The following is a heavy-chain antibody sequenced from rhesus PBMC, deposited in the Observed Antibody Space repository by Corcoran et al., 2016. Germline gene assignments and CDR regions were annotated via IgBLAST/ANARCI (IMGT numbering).Heavy chain of an antibody. V-gene: IGHV4-80*01. Sequence: QVQLQESGPGLVKPSETLSLTCTVSGASLRSNWVSWIPQPPGKGLGWLGEINGNSGSTTYTPSLKSLVTISKDASKHQFSLKLSSVTAADTAVYYCARVSSLDYWGQGVLVTVSS. J-gene: IGHJ4*01. CDR1: GASLRSNW. CDR3: ARVSSLDY. D-gene: IGHD2-2*01. CDR2: INGNSGST.